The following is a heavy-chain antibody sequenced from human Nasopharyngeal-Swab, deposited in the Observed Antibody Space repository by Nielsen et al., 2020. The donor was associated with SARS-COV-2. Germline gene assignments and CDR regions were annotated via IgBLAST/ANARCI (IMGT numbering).Heavy chain of an antibody. CDR1: GLSFSGYW. V-gene: IGHV3-7*03. Sequence: GGSLRLSCAATGLSFSGYWMTWVRQAPGKGLEWVANIKNDGSEKYYGDSVKGRFTICRDNAKNSLFLQMSTLRDEDTAVYYCAKITADYDFWSHQYYYYMDVWGKGTTVTVSS. J-gene: IGHJ6*03. D-gene: IGHD3-3*01. CDR3: AKITADYDFWSHQYYYYMDV. CDR2: IKNDGSEK.